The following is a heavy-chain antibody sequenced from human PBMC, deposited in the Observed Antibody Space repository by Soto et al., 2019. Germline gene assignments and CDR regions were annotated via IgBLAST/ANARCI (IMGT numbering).Heavy chain of an antibody. CDR3: AKPPGPWASPYYFDY. CDR2: ISYDGSNK. V-gene: IGHV3-30*18. Sequence: PGGSLRLSCAASGFTFSSYGMHWVRQAPGKGLEWVAVISYDGSNKYYADSVKGRFTISRDNSKNTLYLQMNSLRAEDTAVYYCAKPPGPWASPYYFDYWGQGTLVTVSS. D-gene: IGHD7-27*01. CDR1: GFTFSSYG. J-gene: IGHJ4*02.